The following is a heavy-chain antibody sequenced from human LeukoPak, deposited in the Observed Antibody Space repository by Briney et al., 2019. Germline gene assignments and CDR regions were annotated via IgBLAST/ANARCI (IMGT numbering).Heavy chain of an antibody. J-gene: IGHJ5*02. D-gene: IGHD3-10*01. Sequence: GGSLRLSCAASGFTVSSNYMSWVRHAPGKGLEWVSVIYSGGSTYYADSVKGRFTISRDNSKNTLYLQMNSLRAEDTAVYYCATLGSGNWFDPWGQGTLVTVSS. CDR1: GFTVSSNY. CDR3: ATLGSGNWFDP. V-gene: IGHV3-53*01. CDR2: IYSGGST.